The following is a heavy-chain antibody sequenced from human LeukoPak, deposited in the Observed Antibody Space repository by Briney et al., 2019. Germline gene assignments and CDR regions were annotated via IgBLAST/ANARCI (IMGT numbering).Heavy chain of an antibody. CDR1: GFTLSSFW. V-gene: IGHV3-7*05. D-gene: IGHD1-20*01. J-gene: IGHJ4*02. CDR2: IKQGGSER. Sequence: PGGSLRLSCAASGFTLSSFWMTWVRQAPGKGLEWVASIKQGGSERFYVDSVKGRFTISRDNVENSLFLQMNSLRPEDTAVYYCARGVTGFTPYYWGQGTLVTVSS. CDR3: ARGVTGFTPYY.